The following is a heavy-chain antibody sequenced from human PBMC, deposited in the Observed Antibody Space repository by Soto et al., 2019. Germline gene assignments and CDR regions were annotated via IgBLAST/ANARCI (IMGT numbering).Heavy chain of an antibody. J-gene: IGHJ3*02. Sequence: SETLSLTCTVSGGSISSGGYYWSRIRQHPGKGLEWIGYIYYSGSTYYNPSLKSRVTISVDTSKNQFSLKLSSVTAADTAVYYCARVGSGDSHNAFDIWGQGTMVTVSS. CDR3: ARVGSGDSHNAFDI. CDR1: GGSISSGGYY. V-gene: IGHV4-31*03. D-gene: IGHD3-10*01. CDR2: IYYSGST.